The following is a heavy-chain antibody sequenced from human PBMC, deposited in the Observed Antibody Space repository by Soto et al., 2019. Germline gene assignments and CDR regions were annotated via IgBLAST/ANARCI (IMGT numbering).Heavy chain of an antibody. V-gene: IGHV4-39*01. J-gene: IGHJ5*02. CDR2: IYYSGST. CDR1: GGSISSSGYY. Sequence: QLQLQESGPGLVKPSETLSLTCTVSGGSISSSGYYWGWIRQPPGKGLEWIGTIYYSGSTYYNPSHKSRVTISVDPSKNQFSLKLSSVTAADTAVYYCATSNWFDPWGQGTLVTVSS. CDR3: ATSNWFDP.